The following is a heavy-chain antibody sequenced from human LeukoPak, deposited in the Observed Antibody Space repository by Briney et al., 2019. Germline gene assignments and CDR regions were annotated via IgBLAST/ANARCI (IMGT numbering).Heavy chain of an antibody. J-gene: IGHJ6*02. CDR1: GFTFSSYA. CDR2: ISGSGGST. D-gene: IGHD3-22*01. CDR3: ARQEERYYYDSSGYYYPHYYYYYGMDV. Sequence: GGSLRLSCAASGFTFSSYAMSWVRQAPGKGLEWVSAISGSGGSTYYAASVKGRFTISRDNSKNTLYLQMNSLRAEDTAVYYCARQEERYYYDSSGYYYPHYYYYYGMDVWGQETTVTVSS. V-gene: IGHV3-23*01.